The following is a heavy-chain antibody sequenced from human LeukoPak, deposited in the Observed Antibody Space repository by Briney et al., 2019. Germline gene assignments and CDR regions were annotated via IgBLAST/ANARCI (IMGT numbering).Heavy chain of an antibody. J-gene: IGHJ1*01. Sequence: GGSLRLSCAASGFTFSSYGMHWVRQAPGKGLEWVAFIRYDGSNKYYADSVKGRFTISRDNSKNTLYLQMNSLRAEDTAVYYCAKFLGYCSSTSCSQYFQHWGQGTLVTVSS. CDR1: GFTFSSYG. D-gene: IGHD2-2*01. CDR2: IRYDGSNK. CDR3: AKFLGYCSSTSCSQYFQH. V-gene: IGHV3-30*02.